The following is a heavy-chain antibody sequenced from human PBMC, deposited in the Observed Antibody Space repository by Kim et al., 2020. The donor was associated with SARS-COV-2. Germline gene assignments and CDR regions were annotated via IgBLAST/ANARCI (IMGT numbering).Heavy chain of an antibody. CDR1: GFTFSSYS. Sequence: GGSLRLSCAASGFTFSSYSMNWVRQAPGKGLEWVSYISSSSSTIYYADSVKGRFTISRDNAKNSLYLQMNSLRDEDTAVYYCARGSPHSLLRTPSESNWFDPWGQGTLVTVSS. J-gene: IGHJ5*02. D-gene: IGHD3-22*01. CDR2: ISSSSSTI. CDR3: ARGSPHSLLRTPSESNWFDP. V-gene: IGHV3-48*02.